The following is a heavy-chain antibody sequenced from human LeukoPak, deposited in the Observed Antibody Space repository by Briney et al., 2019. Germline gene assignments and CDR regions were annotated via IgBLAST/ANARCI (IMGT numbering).Heavy chain of an antibody. J-gene: IGHJ4*02. D-gene: IGHD2-8*02. CDR3: LREESGGYFDY. CDR1: GFTCTDEL. V-gene: IGHV1-46*01. CDR2: IAPSVDTT. Sequence: AGVKISYKSCGFTCTDELLRWVRRAPGQVLEWVGRIAPSVDTTNYAQKFRGRVIMTRDTSTSTVYMELSSLRSDDPAIYYCLREESGGYFDYWGQGTLVTVSS.